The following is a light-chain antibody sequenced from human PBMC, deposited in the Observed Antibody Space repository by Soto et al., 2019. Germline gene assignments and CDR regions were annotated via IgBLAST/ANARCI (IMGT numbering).Light chain of an antibody. CDR2: DVS. CDR1: SSDVGGYNY. Sequence: QYALTQPASVSGSPGQSITISCTGTSSDVGGYNYVSWYQQHPGKAHKLMIYDVSNRPSGVSNRFSGSKSGNTASLTISGLQAEDEADYYCSSYTSSSTLAYVFGTGTKLTVL. J-gene: IGLJ1*01. CDR3: SSYTSSSTLAYV. V-gene: IGLV2-14*01.